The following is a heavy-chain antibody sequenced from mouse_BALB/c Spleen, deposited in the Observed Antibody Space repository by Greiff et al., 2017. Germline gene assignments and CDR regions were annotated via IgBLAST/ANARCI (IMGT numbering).Heavy chain of an antibody. CDR3: ATSYYYGSSYVWFAY. CDR1: GFSLTSYG. J-gene: IGHJ3*01. CDR2: MWSGGST. Sequence: VKVEESGPGLVQPSQSLSITCTVSGFSLTSYGVHWVRQSPGKGLEWLGVMWSGGSTDYNAAFISTLSISKDNSKSQVFFKMNSLQANDTAIYYCATSYYYGSSYVWFAYWGQGTLVTVSA. V-gene: IGHV2-2*02. D-gene: IGHD1-1*01.